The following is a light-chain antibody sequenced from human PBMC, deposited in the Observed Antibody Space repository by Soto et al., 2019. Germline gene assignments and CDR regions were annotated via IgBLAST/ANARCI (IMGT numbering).Light chain of an antibody. V-gene: IGKV3-15*01. Sequence: EIVLTQSPGTLSLSPGDRATPSCRASQSVSSSYLAWYQQKPGQAPRLLIYGASTRATGIPARFSGSGSGTEFTLTISSLQSEDFAVYYCQQDNNWPLTFGGGTKVDIK. CDR2: GAS. J-gene: IGKJ4*01. CDR3: QQDNNWPLT. CDR1: QSVSSSY.